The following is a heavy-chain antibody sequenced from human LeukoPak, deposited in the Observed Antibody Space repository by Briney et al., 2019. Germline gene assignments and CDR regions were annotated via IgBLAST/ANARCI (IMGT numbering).Heavy chain of an antibody. CDR2: IYTSGST. V-gene: IGHV4-4*07. J-gene: IGHJ4*02. CDR3: ASTYYYDSSGYYHFDY. D-gene: IGHD3-22*01. Sequence: PSETLSLTCTVSGGSISSYYWSWIRQPPGKGLEWIGRIYTSGSTNYNPSLKSRVTMSVDTSKNQFSLKLSSVTAADTAVYYCASTYYYDSSGYYHFDYWGQGTLVTVSS. CDR1: GGSISSYY.